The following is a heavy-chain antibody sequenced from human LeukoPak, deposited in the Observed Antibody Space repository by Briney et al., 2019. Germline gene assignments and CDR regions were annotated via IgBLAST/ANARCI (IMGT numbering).Heavy chain of an antibody. D-gene: IGHD3-16*01. CDR3: ARDRLGELYYFDY. J-gene: IGHJ4*02. V-gene: IGHV3-33*01. CDR2: IWYDGSNK. CDR1: GFTFSSYV. Sequence: GGSLRLSCGASGFTFSSYVMHWVRQAPGKGLEWVAVIWYDGSNKYYADSVKGRFTISRDNSKNTLYLQMNSLRAEDTAVYYCARDRLGELYYFDYWGQGTLVTVSS.